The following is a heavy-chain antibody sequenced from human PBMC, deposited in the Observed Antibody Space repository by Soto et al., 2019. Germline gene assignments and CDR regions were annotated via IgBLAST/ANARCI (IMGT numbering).Heavy chain of an antibody. D-gene: IGHD2-2*01. CDR2: FYYSGTT. V-gene: IGHV4-61*01. J-gene: IGHJ6*02. Sequence: PSETLSLTCTVSGDSVSSGSSYWTWIRQPPGKGLEWIGYFYYSGTTDYAAPVKGRFTISRDDSKNTLYLQMNSLKTEDTAVYYCTTDVDDTVLLPALDYDYYGMDVWGQGTTVTVSS. CDR3: TTDVDDTVLLPALDYDYYGMDV. CDR1: GDSVSSGSSY.